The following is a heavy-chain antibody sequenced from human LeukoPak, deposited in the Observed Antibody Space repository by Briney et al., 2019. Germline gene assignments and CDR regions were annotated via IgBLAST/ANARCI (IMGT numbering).Heavy chain of an antibody. V-gene: IGHV3-30*02. CDR3: AKGRGWEASYYYYYMDV. D-gene: IGHD1-26*01. CDR1: GFTFSSYG. J-gene: IGHJ6*03. Sequence: GGSLRLSCAASGFTFSSYGMHWVRQAPGKGLEWVAFIRYDGIHKYADSAKGRFTISRDNSKNTLYLQMNSLRTEDTAVYYCAKGRGWEASYYYYYMDVWGKGTTVTISS. CDR2: IRYDGIHK.